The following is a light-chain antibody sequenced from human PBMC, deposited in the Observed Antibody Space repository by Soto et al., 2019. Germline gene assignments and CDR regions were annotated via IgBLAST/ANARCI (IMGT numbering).Light chain of an antibody. V-gene: IGKV1-39*01. Sequence: DIQMTQSPSSLSASVGDRVTITCRASQNIRTYLNWYQQKPGRAPKLLIYAASTLQSGVPSRFSGSGSGTDFTLTINSLQPEDFATYYSCQPSDSTPYTFGQGTKLDVK. CDR1: QNIRTY. J-gene: IGKJ2*01. CDR2: AAS. CDR3: QPSDSTPYT.